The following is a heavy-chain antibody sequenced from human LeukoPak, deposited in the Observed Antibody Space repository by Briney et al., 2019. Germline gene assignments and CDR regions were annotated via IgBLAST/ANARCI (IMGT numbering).Heavy chain of an antibody. D-gene: IGHD3-10*01. CDR1: GYTFTSYD. Sequence: AAVKVSCKACGYTFTSYDSNGLRQAAGRGVEGMGWMNPDSGKSGYAQKFQGGVTMTRNISISTAYLELTSLRSEGTAVYYCARVRITMVREVILGAAFDIWGQGTMVTVSS. CDR2: MNPDSGKS. CDR3: ARVRITMVREVILGAAFDI. J-gene: IGHJ3*02. V-gene: IGHV1-8*01.